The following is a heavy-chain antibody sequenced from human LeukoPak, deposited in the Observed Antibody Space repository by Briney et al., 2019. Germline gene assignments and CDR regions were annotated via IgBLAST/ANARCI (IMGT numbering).Heavy chain of an antibody. CDR3: SRGGTTGTTGAFDV. Sequence: ASVKVSCKASGYAFTSYDINWVRQATGQGLEWMGWMNPNSGNTGYAQKFQGRVTMTRNTSISTAYMELSSLRYEDTAVYYCSRGGTTGTTGAFDVWGQGTMVTVSS. D-gene: IGHD1-1*01. V-gene: IGHV1-8*01. J-gene: IGHJ3*01. CDR1: GYAFTSYD. CDR2: MNPNSGNT.